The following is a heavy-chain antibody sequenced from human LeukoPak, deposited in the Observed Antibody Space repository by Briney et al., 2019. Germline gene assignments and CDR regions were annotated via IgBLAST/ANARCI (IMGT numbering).Heavy chain of an antibody. J-gene: IGHJ4*02. CDR1: GGSISSGGYY. V-gene: IGHV4-31*03. Sequence: SETLSLTCTVSGGSISSGGYYWSWIRQHPGKGLEWIGYIYYSGSTYYNPSLKNRVTISVDTSKNQFSLKLSPVTAADTAVYYCARYTVGLILFDYWGQGTLVTVSS. D-gene: IGHD4-23*01. CDR2: IYYSGST. CDR3: ARYTVGLILFDY.